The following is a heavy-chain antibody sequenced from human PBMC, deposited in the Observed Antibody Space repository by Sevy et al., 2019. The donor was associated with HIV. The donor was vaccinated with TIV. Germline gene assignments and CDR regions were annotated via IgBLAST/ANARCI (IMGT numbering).Heavy chain of an antibody. CDR2: IIPIFATA. Sequence: ASVKVSCKAFGGTFSSYPINWVRQAPGQGLEWMGGIIPIFATADYAQKFQDRVTITADESTNTAYMGLRSLRSEDTAVYYCAILSYCSGVSCYPENDYGMDVWGQGTTVTVSS. CDR3: AILSYCSGVSCYPENDYGMDV. D-gene: IGHD2-15*01. CDR1: GGTFSSYP. V-gene: IGHV1-69*13. J-gene: IGHJ6*02.